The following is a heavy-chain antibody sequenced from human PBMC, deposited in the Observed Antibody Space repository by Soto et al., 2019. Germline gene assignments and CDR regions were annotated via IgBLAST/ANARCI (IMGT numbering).Heavy chain of an antibody. V-gene: IGHV1-69*06. J-gene: IGHJ4*02. Sequence: QVQLVQSGAEVKKPGSSVKVSCKASGDIFNNYAINWARQAPGQGLEWVGTINPIFPTTNYAQKFQGRVTITADKSTNTASMESSMLTSDDTAVYYCARGAFSSDYPFDFWAQGTLVTVSS. CDR3: ARGAFSSDYPFDF. D-gene: IGHD3-22*01. CDR2: INPIFPTT. CDR1: GDIFNNYA.